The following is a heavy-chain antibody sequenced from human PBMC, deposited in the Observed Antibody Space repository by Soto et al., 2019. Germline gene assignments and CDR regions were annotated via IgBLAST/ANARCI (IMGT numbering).Heavy chain of an antibody. CDR2: ISGSGYTI. CDR1: GFTFSDYY. D-gene: IGHD6-13*01. CDR3: ARDFDLGSSNSWSGGY. V-gene: IGHV3-11*01. Sequence: GGSLRLSCVASGFTFSDYYMNWIRQAPGKGLEWISYISGSGYTIFYADSVKGRFTMSRDNAKNSVSLQMDSLGAEDTAVYYCARDFDLGSSNSWSGGYWGQGNLVTVSS. J-gene: IGHJ4*02.